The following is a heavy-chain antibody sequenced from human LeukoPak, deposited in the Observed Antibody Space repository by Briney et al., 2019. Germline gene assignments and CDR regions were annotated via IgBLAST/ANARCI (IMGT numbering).Heavy chain of an antibody. Sequence: GGSLRLSCAASGFTFSSYAMSWVRQAPGKGLEWVSAISGSGGSTYYADSVKGRFTISRDNSKNTLYLQMNSLRAEDTAVYYWSKDLFPYEFYDSSGTEYWGQGTLV. D-gene: IGHD3-22*01. CDR3: SKDLFPYEFYDSSGTEY. CDR1: GFTFSSYA. CDR2: ISGSGGST. J-gene: IGHJ4*02. V-gene: IGHV3-23*01.